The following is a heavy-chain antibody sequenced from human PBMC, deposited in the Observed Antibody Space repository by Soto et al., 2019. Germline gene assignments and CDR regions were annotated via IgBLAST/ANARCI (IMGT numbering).Heavy chain of an antibody. CDR1: GFTFRNYA. CDR3: AKDAISGDGIWLMDS. D-gene: IGHD4-17*01. V-gene: IGHV3-23*01. CDR2: LLRSGSSA. Sequence: HPGGSLRLSCEASGFTFRNYAMTWARQAPGKGLEWVSSLLRSGSSAYYADSVRGRFTISSDTSANSLYLQMDNLRAEDTAIYYCAKDAISGDGIWLMDSWGQGTVVTVSS. J-gene: IGHJ5*02.